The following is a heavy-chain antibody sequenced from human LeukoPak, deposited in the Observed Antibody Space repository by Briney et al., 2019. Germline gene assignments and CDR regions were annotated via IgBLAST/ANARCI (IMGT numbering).Heavy chain of an antibody. Sequence: SVKVSCKASGGTFSSYAIGWVRQAPGQGLEWMGGIIPIFGTANYAQKFQGRVTITTDESTSTAYMELSSLRSEDTAVYYCAREGPPDGDLSENWFDPWGQGTLVTVSS. V-gene: IGHV1-69*05. CDR2: IIPIFGTA. D-gene: IGHD4-17*01. J-gene: IGHJ5*02. CDR3: AREGPPDGDLSENWFDP. CDR1: GGTFSSYA.